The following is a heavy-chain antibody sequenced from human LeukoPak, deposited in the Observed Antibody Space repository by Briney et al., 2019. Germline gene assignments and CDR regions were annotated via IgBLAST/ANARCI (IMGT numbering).Heavy chain of an antibody. J-gene: IGHJ4*02. Sequence: GGSLRLSCAASEVTVTSNYMSWVRQAPGKGLQWVSVIYPGGDIYYADSVKGRFTISRDNAKNSLYLQMNSLRAEDTAVYYCARDLTRGYYFDYWGQGTLVTVSS. D-gene: IGHD3-3*01. CDR1: EVTVTSNY. V-gene: IGHV3-53*01. CDR3: ARDLTRGYYFDY. CDR2: IYPGGDI.